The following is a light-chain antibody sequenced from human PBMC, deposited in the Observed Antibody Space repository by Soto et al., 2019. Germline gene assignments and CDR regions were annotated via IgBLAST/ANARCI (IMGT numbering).Light chain of an antibody. CDR2: GAS. CDR1: QSVSSK. Sequence: EIVMTQYPATLSVSPGERATLSCRASQSVSSKLAWYQQKPGQAPRLLIYGASTRATGIPARFSGSGSGKEFTLTISSLQSEDFAIYYCLQYNNWPPITFVLGTRLEI. J-gene: IGKJ5*01. V-gene: IGKV3-15*01. CDR3: LQYNNWPPIT.